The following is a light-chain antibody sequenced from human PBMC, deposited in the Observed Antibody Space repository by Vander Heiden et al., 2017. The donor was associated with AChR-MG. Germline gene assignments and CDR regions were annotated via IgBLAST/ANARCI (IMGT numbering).Light chain of an antibody. CDR2: QES. J-gene: IGLJ2*01. CDR1: KLGDKY. Sequence: SYELTQPPSVSVSPGQTASITCSGEKLGDKYASWYQQKPGQSPGLVIYQESKRPSGIPERFSGSNSGNTATLTISGTQAMDEADYYCQAWDSSTVVFGGGTKLTVL. CDR3: QAWDSSTVV. V-gene: IGLV3-1*01.